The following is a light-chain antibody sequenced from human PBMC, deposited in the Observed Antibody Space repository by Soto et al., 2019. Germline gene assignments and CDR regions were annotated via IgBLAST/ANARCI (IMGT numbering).Light chain of an antibody. CDR1: QSAGSD. J-gene: IGKJ4*01. CDR3: QQYNSWPLT. CDR2: DIF. V-gene: IGKV3D-15*01. Sequence: ELLLTQSQGKLSVSVGDIATLSCRASQSAGSDLAWYQQKPGQAPRLVIYDIFTRATGVPTRISGSGSGTEFTLTISSLQSEDFAVYYCQQYNSWPLTVGGGTKVDIK.